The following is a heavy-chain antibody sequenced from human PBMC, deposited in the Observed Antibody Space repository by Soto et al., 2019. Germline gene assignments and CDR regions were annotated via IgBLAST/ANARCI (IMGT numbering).Heavy chain of an antibody. V-gene: IGHV3-7*01. CDR2: IKQDGSEK. Sequence: ESGGGLVQPGGSLRLSCAASGFTFSSYWMSWVRQAPGKGLEWVANIKQDGSEKYYVDSVKGRFTISRDNAKNSLYLQMNSLRAEDTAVYYCAREGIAARPVYYYYYMDVWGKGTTVTVSS. D-gene: IGHD6-6*01. J-gene: IGHJ6*03. CDR1: GFTFSSYW. CDR3: AREGIAARPVYYYYYMDV.